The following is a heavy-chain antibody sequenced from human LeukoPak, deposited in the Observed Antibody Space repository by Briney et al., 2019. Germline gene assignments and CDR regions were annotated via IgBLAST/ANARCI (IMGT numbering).Heavy chain of an antibody. Sequence: SGGSLRLSCAASRFTLSSYAMHWVRQAPGKGLEWVAVLSYDGSNKYYADSVKGRFTASKDNSKNTLYLQMNSLRAEDTAVYYCARDYSSGWEFDYWGQGTLVTVSS. CDR3: ARDYSSGWEFDY. CDR1: RFTLSSYA. V-gene: IGHV3-30-3*01. D-gene: IGHD6-19*01. CDR2: LSYDGSNK. J-gene: IGHJ4*02.